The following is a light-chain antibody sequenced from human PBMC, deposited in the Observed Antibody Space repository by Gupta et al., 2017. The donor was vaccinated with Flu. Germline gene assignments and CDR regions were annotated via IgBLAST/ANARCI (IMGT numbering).Light chain of an antibody. CDR1: QSVGEN. CDR2: GVS. CDR3: QQHTSWPPWT. V-gene: IGKV3-15*01. Sequence: EIVMTQSPATVSVSPGENVTLSCRASQSVGENLVWYQQKPPQAPRLLIHGVSTRATGIPARFSGVGSDTHFMLPIIRLQSADSAIFYCQQHTSWPPWTFGQGTKVEI. J-gene: IGKJ1*01.